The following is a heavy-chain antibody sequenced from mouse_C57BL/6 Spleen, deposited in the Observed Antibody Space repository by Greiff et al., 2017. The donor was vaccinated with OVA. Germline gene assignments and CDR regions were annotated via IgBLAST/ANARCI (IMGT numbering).Heavy chain of an antibody. Sequence: VQLQQSGPELVKPGASVKLSCKASGYTFTSYDINWVKQRPGQGLEWIGRIYPRDGSTKYNEKFKGKSTLTVDTSSSTAYMQLHSLTSEDSAVYFCARNWDGDWYFDVWGTGTTVTVSS. V-gene: IGHV1-85*01. J-gene: IGHJ1*03. CDR3: ARNWDGDWYFDV. CDR1: GYTFTSYD. CDR2: IYPRDGST. D-gene: IGHD4-1*01.